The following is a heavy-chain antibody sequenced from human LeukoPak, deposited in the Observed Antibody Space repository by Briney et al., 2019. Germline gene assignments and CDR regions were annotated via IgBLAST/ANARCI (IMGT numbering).Heavy chain of an antibody. CDR2: IIPILGIA. J-gene: IGHJ4*02. V-gene: IGHV1-69*04. D-gene: IGHD3-10*01. CDR3: ARVAEYYYGRMYFDY. Sequence: SVKVSCKASGGTFSSYAISWVRRAPGQGLEWMGRIIPILGIANYAQKFQGRVTITADKSTSTAYMELSSLRSEDTAVYYCARVAEYYYGRMYFDYWGQGTLVTVSS. CDR1: GGTFSSYA.